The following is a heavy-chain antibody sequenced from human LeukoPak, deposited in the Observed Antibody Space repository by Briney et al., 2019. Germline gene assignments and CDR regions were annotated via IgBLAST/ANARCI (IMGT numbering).Heavy chain of an antibody. CDR2: IGNSGGTT. Sequence: GRSLRLSCAASGFTFSSYAMHWVRQAPGKGLEWVSSIGNSGGTTYYADSAKGRFTISRDNSKNTLYLQMNSLRAEDTALYYCAKLLPAAGTGYWGQGTLVTVSS. CDR3: AKLLPAAGTGY. CDR1: GFTFSSYA. D-gene: IGHD6-13*01. J-gene: IGHJ4*02. V-gene: IGHV3-23*01.